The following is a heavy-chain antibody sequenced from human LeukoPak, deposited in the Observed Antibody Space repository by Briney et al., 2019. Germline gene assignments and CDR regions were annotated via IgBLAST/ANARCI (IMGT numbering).Heavy chain of an antibody. D-gene: IGHD3-16*01. CDR2: MNPNSGNT. Sequence: ASVKVSCKASGYTFTSYDINWVRQATGQGLEWMGWMNPNSGNTGYAQKFQGRVTMTRNTSISTAYMELSSLRSEDTAVYYCARDMITFEDGDYWGQGTLVTVSS. CDR1: GYTFTSYD. J-gene: IGHJ4*02. CDR3: ARDMITFEDGDY. V-gene: IGHV1-8*01.